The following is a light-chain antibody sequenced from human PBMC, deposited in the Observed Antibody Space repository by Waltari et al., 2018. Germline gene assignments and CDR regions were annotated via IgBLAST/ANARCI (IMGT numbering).Light chain of an antibody. CDR2: KAS. V-gene: IGKV1-5*03. J-gene: IGKJ1*01. CDR3: QQYNTYSGT. CDR1: QSISSW. Sequence: DIQMTQSPSTLSASVGDSVTITCRASQSISSWLAWYQQKPGKAPKLLIDKASNVESGVPSRFSGSGSGTEFTLTISSLQPDDFATYYCQQYNTYSGTFGQGTKVEIK.